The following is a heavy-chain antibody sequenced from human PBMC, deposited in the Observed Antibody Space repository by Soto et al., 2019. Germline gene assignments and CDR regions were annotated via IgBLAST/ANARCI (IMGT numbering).Heavy chain of an antibody. D-gene: IGHD2-2*01. CDR2: ISGSGGST. V-gene: IGHV3-23*01. CDR3: AKGVGGCSSTSCYFRNY. J-gene: IGHJ4*02. Sequence: GGSLRLSCAASGFTFSSYAMSWVRQAPGKGLEWVSAISGSGGSTYYADSVKGRFTISRDNSKNTLYLQMNSLRAEDTAVYYCAKGVGGCSSTSCYFRNYWGQGTLVTVSS. CDR1: GFTFSSYA.